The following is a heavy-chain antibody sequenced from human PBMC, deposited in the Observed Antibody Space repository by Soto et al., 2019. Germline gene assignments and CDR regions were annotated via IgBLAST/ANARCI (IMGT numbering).Heavy chain of an antibody. J-gene: IGHJ4*02. Sequence: SETLCLTCCVSGGSISGTYWSWIRQSPGKGLEWLGYVYYTASTNYSPSLRSRVSISVDTSKNEFSLRLSSVTAQDPAVYFSAWSVTGPPAYIDYLGQGTQGVVSS. CDR1: GGSISGTY. D-gene: IGHD1-26*01. CDR3: AWSVTGPPAYIDY. V-gene: IGHV4-59*01. CDR2: VYYTAST.